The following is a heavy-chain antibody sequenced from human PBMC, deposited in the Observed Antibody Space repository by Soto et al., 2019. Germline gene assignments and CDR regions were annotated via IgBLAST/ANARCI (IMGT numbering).Heavy chain of an antibody. CDR1: GFTFSSYG. CDR2: IWYDGSNK. V-gene: IGHV3-33*01. CDR3: ARERENDSSSWYLVPEFYFDY. J-gene: IGHJ4*02. Sequence: GGSLRLSCAASGFTFSSYGMHWVRQAPGKGLEWVAVIWYDGSNKYYADSVKGRFTISRDNSKNTLYLQMNSLRAEDTAVYYCARERENDSSSWYLVPEFYFDYWGQGTLVTVSS. D-gene: IGHD6-13*01.